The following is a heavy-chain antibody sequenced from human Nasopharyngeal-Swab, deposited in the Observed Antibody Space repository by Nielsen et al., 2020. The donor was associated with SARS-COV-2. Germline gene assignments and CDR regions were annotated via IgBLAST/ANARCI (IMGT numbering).Heavy chain of an antibody. CDR1: GFTFSDYY. D-gene: IGHD2-15*01. CDR3: ARVAWDIVVVVAAGAPDY. CDR2: ISSSSSYT. J-gene: IGHJ4*02. V-gene: IGHV3-11*05. Sequence: GESLKISCAASGFTFSDYYMSWIRQAPGKGLEWVSYISSSSSYTNYADSVKGRFTISRDNAKNSLYLHMNSLRAEDTAVYYCARVAWDIVVVVAAGAPDYWGQGTLVTVSS.